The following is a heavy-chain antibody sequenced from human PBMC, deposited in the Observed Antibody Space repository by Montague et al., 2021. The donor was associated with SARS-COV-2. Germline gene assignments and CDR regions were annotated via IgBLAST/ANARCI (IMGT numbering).Heavy chain of an antibody. D-gene: IGHD6-19*01. CDR3: ARQDTSGWLTFDY. CDR2: TYFRSSFYN. V-gene: IGHV6-1*01. Sequence: CAISGDSVSSSTVAWNWLMQSPSRGLEWLGRTYFRSSFYNDYALSVRSRVNIHPDSANNQFSLQLTSVTPEDTDIYYCARQDTSGWLTFDYWGQGILVTVSS. CDR1: GDSVSSSTVA. J-gene: IGHJ4*02.